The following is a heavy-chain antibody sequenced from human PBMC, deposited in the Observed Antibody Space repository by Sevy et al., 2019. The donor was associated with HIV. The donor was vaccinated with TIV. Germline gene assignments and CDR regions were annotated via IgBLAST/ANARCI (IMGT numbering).Heavy chain of an antibody. V-gene: IGHV3-49*04. CDR3: TRDEGPHIVVVTANDAFDI. CDR1: GFTFGDYA. CDR2: IRSKAYGGTT. J-gene: IGHJ3*02. D-gene: IGHD2-21*02. Sequence: GGSLRLSCTASGFTFGDYAMSWVRQAPGKGLEWVGFIRSKAYGGTTEYAASVKGRFTISRDDSKSIAYVQMNSLKTEDTAVYYCTRDEGPHIVVVTANDAFDIWGQGTMVTVSS.